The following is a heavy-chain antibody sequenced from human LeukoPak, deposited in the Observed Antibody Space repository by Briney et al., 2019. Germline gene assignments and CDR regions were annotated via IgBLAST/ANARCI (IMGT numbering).Heavy chain of an antibody. CDR3: ARYPYSTSSWSDP. D-gene: IGHD6-6*01. CDR2: ISGSGGRT. J-gene: IGHJ5*02. V-gene: IGHV3-23*01. CDR1: GLTFSSYA. Sequence: PGGSLRLSCAASGLTFSSYAMTSGRQAPGKGLDWVSGISGSGGRTNYVDSVKGRFTISRDNSKNTLYLQMNSLRAEDTAVYYCARYPYSTSSWSDPWGQGTLVTVSS.